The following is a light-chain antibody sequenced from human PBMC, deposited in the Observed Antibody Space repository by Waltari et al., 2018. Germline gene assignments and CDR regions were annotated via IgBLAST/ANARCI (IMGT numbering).Light chain of an antibody. CDR3: QQYHDYST. CDR2: KAS. CDR1: PTILTW. V-gene: IGKV1-5*03. Sequence: DTQVTQSPSTLSASVGDSVTITCRARPTILTWMAWYQQKPGKAPKLLIYKASRLESGVPSRFSGTASGTEFTLTISSLQPDDSATYYCQQYHDYSTFGQGTKLEIK. J-gene: IGKJ2*01.